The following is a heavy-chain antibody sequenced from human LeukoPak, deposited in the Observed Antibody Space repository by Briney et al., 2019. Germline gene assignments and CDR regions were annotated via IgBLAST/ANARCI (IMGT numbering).Heavy chain of an antibody. J-gene: IGHJ3*02. V-gene: IGHV3-53*01. Sequence: PGGSLRLSCAASGFTVSSNYMSWVRQAPGKGLEWVSVIYSGGSAYYADSVKGRFTISRDNSENTLYLQMNSLRAEDTAVYYCARVALDAFDIWGQGTMVTVSS. CDR3: ARVALDAFDI. CDR1: GFTVSSNY. CDR2: IYSGGSA.